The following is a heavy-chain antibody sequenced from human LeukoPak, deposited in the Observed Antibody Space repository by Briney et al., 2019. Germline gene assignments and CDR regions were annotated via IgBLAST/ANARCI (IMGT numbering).Heavy chain of an antibody. CDR3: ATESIAAAAYFDY. V-gene: IGHV4-61*01. Sequence: PSETLSLTCTVSGGSFSSGSYYWSWIRQPPGKGLEWIGYIYYSGSTNYNPSLKSRVTISVDTSKNQFSLKLSSVTAADTAVYYCATESIAAAAYFDYWGQGTLVTVSS. D-gene: IGHD6-13*01. CDR1: GGSFSSGSYY. CDR2: IYYSGST. J-gene: IGHJ4*02.